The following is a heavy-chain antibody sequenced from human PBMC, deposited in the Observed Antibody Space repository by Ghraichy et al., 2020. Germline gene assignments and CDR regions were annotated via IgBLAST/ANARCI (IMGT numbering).Heavy chain of an antibody. V-gene: IGHV3-30-3*01. CDR3: ARDRIVVVTAIPFY. CDR1: GFTFSSYA. CDR2: ISYDGSNK. J-gene: IGHJ4*02. Sequence: GGSLRLSCAASGFTFSSYAMHWVRQAPGKGLEWVAVISYDGSNKYYADSVKVRFTISRDNSKNTLYLQMHSLRAEDTAVHYCARDRIVVVTAIPFYWGQGTLVTVS. D-gene: IGHD2-21*02.